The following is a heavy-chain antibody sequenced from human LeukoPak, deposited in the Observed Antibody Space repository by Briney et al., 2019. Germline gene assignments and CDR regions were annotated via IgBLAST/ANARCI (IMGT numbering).Heavy chain of an antibody. Sequence: GGSLRLSCAASGFTFSSYAMGWVRQAPGKGLEWVSAISGSGGSTYYAGSVKGRFTISRDNSKNTLYLQMNSLRAEDTAVYYCATYYYDSSGYFDAFDIWGQGTMVTVSS. J-gene: IGHJ3*02. CDR3: ATYYYDSSGYFDAFDI. CDR1: GFTFSSYA. CDR2: ISGSGGST. V-gene: IGHV3-23*01. D-gene: IGHD3-22*01.